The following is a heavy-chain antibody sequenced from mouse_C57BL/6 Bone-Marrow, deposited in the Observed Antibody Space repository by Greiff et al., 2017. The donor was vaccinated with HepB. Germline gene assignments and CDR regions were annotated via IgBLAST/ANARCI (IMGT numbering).Heavy chain of an antibody. Sequence: EVQLQQSGTVLARPGASVKMSCKTSGYTFTSYWMHWVKQRPGQGLEWIGAIYPGNSDTSYNQKFKGKAKPTAVTSASTAYMELSSLTNEDSAVYYCTRWGDVSKDYAMDYWGQGTSVTVSS. CDR1: GYTFTSYW. D-gene: IGHD1-1*01. CDR3: TRWGDVSKDYAMDY. J-gene: IGHJ4*01. V-gene: IGHV1-5*01. CDR2: IYPGNSDT.